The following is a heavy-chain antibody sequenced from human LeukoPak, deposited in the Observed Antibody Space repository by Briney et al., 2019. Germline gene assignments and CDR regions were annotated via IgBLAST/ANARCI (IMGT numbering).Heavy chain of an antibody. V-gene: IGHV3-23*01. CDR1: GFTIRNYG. Sequence: GGSLRLSCADSGFTIRNYGISWVRQAPGKRLEWVSSISRSGGSTHYADSVKGRFVISRDTSKNTLHLQMNSLTAGDTAVYYCARKGARLDAFDLWGQGPVVTVSS. CDR2: ISRSGGST. D-gene: IGHD3-16*01. CDR3: ARKGARLDAFDL. J-gene: IGHJ3*01.